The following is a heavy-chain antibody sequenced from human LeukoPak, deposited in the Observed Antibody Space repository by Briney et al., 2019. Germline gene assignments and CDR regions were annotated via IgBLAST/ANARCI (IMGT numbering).Heavy chain of an antibody. J-gene: IGHJ4*02. CDR3: AGIAAADLPDY. D-gene: IGHD6-13*01. V-gene: IGHV1-2*02. CDR2: INTISGGT. CDR1: GYTFTGYY. Sequence: ASVKVSCKASGYTFTGYYMHWVRQAPGQGLEWMGWINTISGGTNYAQKFHGRVTMTRDTSISTAYMELSRLRSDDTAVYYCAGIAAADLPDYWGQGTLVTVSS.